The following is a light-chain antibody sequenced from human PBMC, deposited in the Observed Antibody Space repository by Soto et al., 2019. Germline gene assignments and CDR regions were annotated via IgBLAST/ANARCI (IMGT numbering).Light chain of an antibody. CDR1: SSDVGSYNL. V-gene: IGLV2-14*02. Sequence: QSALTQPASVSGSPGQSITISCTGTSSDVGSYNLVSWYQQHPGKAPKLMIYEGSKRPSGVSNRFSGSKSGITASLSISGLQPEDEADYYCTSYSSSSPVLFGGGTKLTVL. CDR2: EGS. CDR3: TSYSSSSPVL. J-gene: IGLJ2*01.